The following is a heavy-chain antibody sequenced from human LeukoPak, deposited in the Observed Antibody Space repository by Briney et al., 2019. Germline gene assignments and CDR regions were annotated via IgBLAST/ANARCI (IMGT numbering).Heavy chain of an antibody. D-gene: IGHD6-6*01. CDR3: ARQSIAARPPEYFQH. CDR2: INPNSGGT. V-gene: IGHV1-2*04. CDR1: GYTFTGYY. Sequence: ASVKVSCKASGYTFTGYYMHWVRQAPGQGLEWMGWINPNSGGTNYAQKFQGWVTMTRDTSISTAYMELSRLRSDDTAVYYCARQSIAARPPEYFQHWGQGTLVTVSS. J-gene: IGHJ1*01.